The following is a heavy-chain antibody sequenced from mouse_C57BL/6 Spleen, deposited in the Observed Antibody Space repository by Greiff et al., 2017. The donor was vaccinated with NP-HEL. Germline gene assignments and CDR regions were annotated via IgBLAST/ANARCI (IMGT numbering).Heavy chain of an antibody. CDR3: ARAVGNYLFDY. CDR1: GYTFTDYY. D-gene: IGHD2-1*01. J-gene: IGHJ2*01. Sequence: QVQLKESGPELVKPGASVKISCKASGYTFTDYYINWVKQRPGQGLEWIGWIFPGSGSTYYNEKFKGKATLTVDKASSTAYMLLSILTSEDSAVYFCARAVGNYLFDYWGQGTTLTVSS. V-gene: IGHV1-75*01. CDR2: IFPGSGST.